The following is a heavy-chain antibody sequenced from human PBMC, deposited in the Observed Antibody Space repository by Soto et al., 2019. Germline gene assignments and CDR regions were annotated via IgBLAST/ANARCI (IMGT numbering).Heavy chain of an antibody. J-gene: IGHJ4*02. V-gene: IGHV1-24*01. Sequence: ASGKVCCKVSGYTLTELAMHWVREAPGKGLEWMGGFDPEDGETIYAQKFQGRVTMTEDTSTDTAYMELSSLRSEDTAVYYCASNFGVVIPFDYWGQGTLVTVSS. CDR3: ASNFGVVIPFDY. CDR1: GYTLTELA. CDR2: FDPEDGET. D-gene: IGHD3-3*02.